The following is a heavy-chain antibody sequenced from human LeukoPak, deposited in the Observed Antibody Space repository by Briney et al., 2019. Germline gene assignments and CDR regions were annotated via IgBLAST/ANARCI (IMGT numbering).Heavy chain of an antibody. Sequence: GRSLRLSCAATGFTFSSYGMHWVRQAPGKGLEWVAFIWYDGSNKYYADSVKGRFTISRDNSKSTLYLQMNSLRAEDTAVYYCAREYSSGWYYYDYWGQGTLVTVSS. CDR3: AREYSSGWYYYDY. J-gene: IGHJ4*02. D-gene: IGHD6-19*01. CDR2: IWYDGSNK. V-gene: IGHV3-33*01. CDR1: GFTFSSYG.